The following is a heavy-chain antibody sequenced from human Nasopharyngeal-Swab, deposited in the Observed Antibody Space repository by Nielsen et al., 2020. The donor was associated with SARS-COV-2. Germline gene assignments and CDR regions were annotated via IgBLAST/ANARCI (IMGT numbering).Heavy chain of an antibody. CDR2: IWFDGRNK. D-gene: IGHD3-22*01. Sequence: GESLKLSCASSGFPFSSYGMHWVRQAPGKGLEWVAVIWFDGRNKYYAGSVKGRFTISRDNSKNTLHLQMNSLRGEDTAVYYCARDLDYYDKSGYPFDYWGQGTLVTVSS. CDR1: GFPFSSYG. V-gene: IGHV3-33*01. CDR3: ARDLDYYDKSGYPFDY. J-gene: IGHJ4*02.